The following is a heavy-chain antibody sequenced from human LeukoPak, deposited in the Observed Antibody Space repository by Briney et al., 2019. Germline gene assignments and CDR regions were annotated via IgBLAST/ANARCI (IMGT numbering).Heavy chain of an antibody. V-gene: IGHV3-23*01. CDR2: ISGSGGST. J-gene: IGHJ4*02. CDR1: GFTVSSNY. Sequence: GGSLRLSCAASGFTVSSNYMSWVRQAPGKGLEWVSAISGSGGSTYYADSVKGRFTISRDNSKNTLYLQMNSLRAEDTAVYYCASLSIVVVPAATLTDYWGQGTLVTVSS. D-gene: IGHD2-2*01. CDR3: ASLSIVVVPAATLTDY.